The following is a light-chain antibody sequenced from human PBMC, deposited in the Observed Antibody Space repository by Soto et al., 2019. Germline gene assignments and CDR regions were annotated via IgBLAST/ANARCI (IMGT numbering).Light chain of an antibody. CDR2: GAS. V-gene: IGKV3-20*01. J-gene: IGKJ1*01. CDR1: QSVISSY. CDR3: PQYGSSFTWT. Sequence: EIVLTQSPGTLSLSPGERATLSCRASQSVISSYLAWYQQKPGQAPRLLIYGASSRATGIPDRFSGSGSGTDFTLTISRLEPEDFAVYYCPQYGSSFTWTFGQGTKVEIK.